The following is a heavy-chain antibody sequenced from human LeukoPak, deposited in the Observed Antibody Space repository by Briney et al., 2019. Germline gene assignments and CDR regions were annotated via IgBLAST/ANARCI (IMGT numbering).Heavy chain of an antibody. J-gene: IGHJ4*02. D-gene: IGHD6-13*01. V-gene: IGHV3-21*01. CDR2: ISSSSSYI. Sequence: PGGSLRLSCAASGFTFSSYSMNWVRQAPGKGLEWVSSISSSSSYIYYADSVKGRFTISRDNAKNSLCLQMNSLRAEDTAVYYCAREPPAAAGAIDYWGQGTLVTVSS. CDR1: GFTFSSYS. CDR3: AREPPAAAGAIDY.